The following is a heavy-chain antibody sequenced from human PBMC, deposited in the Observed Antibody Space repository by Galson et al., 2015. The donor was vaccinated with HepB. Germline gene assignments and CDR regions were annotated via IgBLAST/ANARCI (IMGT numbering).Heavy chain of an antibody. CDR2: IIPIFGTA. J-gene: IGHJ3*02. CDR1: GGTFSSYA. V-gene: IGHV1-69*13. Sequence: SVKVSCKASGGTFSSYAIIWVRQAPGQGLEWMGEIIPIFGTAKYAPTFQGRLTITADESTSTAYMDLSSLRSDDTAVYYCASPLPSPIMGATNHDAYDIWGQGTKVTVSS. CDR3: ASPLPSPIMGATNHDAYDI. D-gene: IGHD1-26*01.